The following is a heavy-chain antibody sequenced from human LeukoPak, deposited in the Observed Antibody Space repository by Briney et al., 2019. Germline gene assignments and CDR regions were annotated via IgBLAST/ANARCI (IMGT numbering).Heavy chain of an antibody. CDR1: GFTFSSYS. J-gene: IGHJ4*02. CDR2: ISSSSSYI. V-gene: IGHV3-21*01. D-gene: IGHD2/OR15-2a*01. Sequence: GGSLRLSCAASGFTFSSYSMNWVRQAPGKGLEWVSSISSSSSYIYYADSAKSRFTISRDNAKNSLYLQMNSLRAEDTAVYYCARDHATWGLYAFDYWGQGTLVTVPS. CDR3: ARDHATWGLYAFDY.